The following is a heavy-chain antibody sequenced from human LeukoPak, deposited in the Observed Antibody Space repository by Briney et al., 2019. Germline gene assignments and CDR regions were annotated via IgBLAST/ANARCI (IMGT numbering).Heavy chain of an antibody. CDR2: INHSGST. CDR1: GGSFSGYY. CDR3: ATHTKTGYSSGWYGY. D-gene: IGHD6-19*01. Sequence: SETLSLTCAVYGGSFSGYYWSWIRQPPGKGLEWIGEINHSGSTNYNPSLKSRVTISVDTSKNQFSLKLSSVTAADTAVCYCATHTKTGYSSGWYGYWGQGTLVTASS. J-gene: IGHJ4*02. V-gene: IGHV4-34*01.